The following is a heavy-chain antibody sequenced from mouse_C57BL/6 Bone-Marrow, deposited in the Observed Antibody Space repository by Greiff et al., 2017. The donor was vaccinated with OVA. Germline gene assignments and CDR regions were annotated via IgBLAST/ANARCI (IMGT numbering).Heavy chain of an antibody. CDR3: AREGYGNPYYAMDY. Sequence: EVMLVESGGGLVKPGGSLKLSCAASGFTFSSYAMSWVRQTPEKRLEWVATISDGGSYTYYPDNVKGRFTISRDNAKNNLYLQMSHLKSEDTAMYYCAREGYGNPYYAMDYWGQGTSVTVSS. J-gene: IGHJ4*01. CDR1: GFTFSSYA. D-gene: IGHD2-1*01. V-gene: IGHV5-4*01. CDR2: ISDGGSYT.